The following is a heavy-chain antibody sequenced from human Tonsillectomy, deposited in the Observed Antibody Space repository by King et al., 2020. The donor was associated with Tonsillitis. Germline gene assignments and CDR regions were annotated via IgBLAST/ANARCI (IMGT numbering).Heavy chain of an antibody. CDR3: ARGITMIAVVDY. CDR2: MYYSGRT. V-gene: IGHV4-61*01. J-gene: IGHJ4*02. D-gene: IGHD3-22*01. Sequence: VQLQESGPGLVKPSETLSLTCTVSGGSVSSGSYYWSWIRQPPGKGLEWIGYMYYSGRTSYNPPLKSRVTISVDTSKNQFSLKLSSVTAADTAVYYCARGITMIAVVDYWGQGTLVTVSS. CDR1: GGSVSSGSYY.